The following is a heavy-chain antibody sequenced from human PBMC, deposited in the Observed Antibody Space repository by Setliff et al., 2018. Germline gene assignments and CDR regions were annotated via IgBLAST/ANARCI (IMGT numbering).Heavy chain of an antibody. Sequence: PGGSLRLPCAASGFTFSSYAMSWVRQAPGKGLEWVSAISGSGGSTYYADSVKGRFTISRDNSKNTLYLQMSSLRAEDTAVYYCAKEGYSSSWYYFDSWGQGTLVTVSS. D-gene: IGHD6-13*01. CDR3: AKEGYSSSWYYFDS. J-gene: IGHJ4*02. V-gene: IGHV3-23*01. CDR1: GFTFSSYA. CDR2: ISGSGGST.